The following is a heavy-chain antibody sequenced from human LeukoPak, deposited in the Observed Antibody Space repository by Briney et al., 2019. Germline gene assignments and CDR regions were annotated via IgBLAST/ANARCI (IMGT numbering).Heavy chain of an antibody. CDR3: ARLKCISTTCPSRYVMDV. Sequence: PSETLSLTCSVSGGSISPYYWSWIRQPPGKGLEYIGYIYYSGSTNYNPSLKSRVTISVDTSKDQFSLNLTSVTAADTAVYYCARLKCISTTCPSRYVMDVWGQGTTVTVSS. CDR1: GGSISPYY. V-gene: IGHV4-59*01. J-gene: IGHJ6*02. D-gene: IGHD2-2*01. CDR2: IYYSGST.